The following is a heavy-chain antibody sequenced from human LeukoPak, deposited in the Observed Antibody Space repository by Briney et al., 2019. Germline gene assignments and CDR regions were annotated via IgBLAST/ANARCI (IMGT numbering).Heavy chain of an antibody. CDR3: AREDCSGGSCTPGWFDP. CDR1: GGSFSGYY. D-gene: IGHD2-15*01. V-gene: IGHV4-34*01. Sequence: SETLSLTCAVYGGSFSGYYWSWIRQPPGKGPEWIGEISHSGSTNYNPSLKSRVTISIDTSKNQFSLKLSSVTAADTAVFYCAREDCSGGSCTPGWFDPWGQGTLVTVSS. J-gene: IGHJ5*02. CDR2: ISHSGST.